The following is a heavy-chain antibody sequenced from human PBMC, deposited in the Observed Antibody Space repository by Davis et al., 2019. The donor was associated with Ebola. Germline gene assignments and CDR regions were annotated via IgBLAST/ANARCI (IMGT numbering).Heavy chain of an antibody. CDR2: INHSGST. V-gene: IGHV4-34*01. D-gene: IGHD6-19*01. J-gene: IGHJ4*02. CDR3: ARGSLSSGWYWGFDY. CDR1: GGSFSGYY. Sequence: PSETLSLTCAVYGGSFSGYYWSWIRQPPGKGLEWIGEINHSGSTNYNPSLKSRVTISVDTSKNQFSLKLSSVTAADTAVYYCARGSLSSGWYWGFDYWGQGTLVTVSS.